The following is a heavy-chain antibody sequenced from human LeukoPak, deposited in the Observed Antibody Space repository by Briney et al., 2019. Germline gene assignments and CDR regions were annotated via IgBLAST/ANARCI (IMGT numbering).Heavy chain of an antibody. V-gene: IGHV1-2*02. CDR1: GYTFTGYY. J-gene: IGHJ5*02. Sequence: GASVKVSCKASGYTFTGYYMHWVRQAPGQGLEWMGWINPNSGGTNYAQKFQGRVTMTRDTSISTAYMELRSLRSDDTAVYYCARELKGDYCSSTSCYTGNWFDPWGQGTLVTVSS. D-gene: IGHD2-2*02. CDR2: INPNSGGT. CDR3: ARELKGDYCSSTSCYTGNWFDP.